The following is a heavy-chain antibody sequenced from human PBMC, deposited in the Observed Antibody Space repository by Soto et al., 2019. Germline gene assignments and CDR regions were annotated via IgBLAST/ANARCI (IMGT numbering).Heavy chain of an antibody. Sequence: GGSLRLSCAASGFTFSSYWMSWVRQAPGKGLEWVSAVSGSGAKTYYADAVKGRFTISRDNSKNTLYLQMSSLRVEDTAEYYCARPSWIVAGEGHFYGTDVWGQGTTVTVSS. D-gene: IGHD3-22*01. CDR2: VSGSGAKT. CDR1: GFTFSSYW. J-gene: IGHJ6*02. CDR3: ARPSWIVAGEGHFYGTDV. V-gene: IGHV3-23*01.